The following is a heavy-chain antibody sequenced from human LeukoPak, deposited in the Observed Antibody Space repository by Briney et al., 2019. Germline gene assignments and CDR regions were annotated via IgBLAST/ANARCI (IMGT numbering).Heavy chain of an antibody. J-gene: IGHJ4*02. V-gene: IGHV3-23*01. D-gene: IGHD1-26*01. Sequence: GGSLRLSCAASGFTFSSYAMIWVRQAPGKGLEWVSTISSSGDSTYYADSVKGRFTISRDNYKNTLYLQMNSLRAEDTAVYFCAKGYSGSYSAFDYWGQGTLVTVSS. CDR3: AKGYSGSYSAFDY. CDR1: GFTFSSYA. CDR2: ISSSGDST.